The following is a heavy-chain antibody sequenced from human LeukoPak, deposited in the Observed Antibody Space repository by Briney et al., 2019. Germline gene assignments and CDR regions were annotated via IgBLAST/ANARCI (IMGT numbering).Heavy chain of an antibody. V-gene: IGHV1-2*02. CDR2: INPNSGGT. CDR1: GYTFTGYY. J-gene: IGHJ6*02. Sequence: ASVKVSCKASGYTFTGYYIHWVRQAPGQGLEWVGWINPNSGGTKYAQKFQGRVIMTRDTSITTAYMELSSLRSDDMAVYHCTRGDFYYYNPMDVWGQGTTVTVSS. CDR3: TRGDFYYYNPMDV.